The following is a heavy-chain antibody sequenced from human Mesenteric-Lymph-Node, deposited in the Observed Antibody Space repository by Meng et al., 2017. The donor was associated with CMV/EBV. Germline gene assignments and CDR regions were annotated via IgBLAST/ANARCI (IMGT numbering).Heavy chain of an antibody. CDR3: AREEGRYCSSTSCPIHYYYYGMDV. J-gene: IGHJ6*02. CDR2: ISGSGSTT. Sequence: GGSLRLSCAASGFTFRSYAMSWGRQAPGKGLDWVAGISGSGSTTKYAASVEGRFTISRDNAKNSLYLQMNSLRAEDTAVYYCAREEGRYCSSTSCPIHYYYYGMDVWGQGTTVTVSS. V-gene: IGHV3-23*01. CDR1: GFTFRSYA. D-gene: IGHD2-2*01.